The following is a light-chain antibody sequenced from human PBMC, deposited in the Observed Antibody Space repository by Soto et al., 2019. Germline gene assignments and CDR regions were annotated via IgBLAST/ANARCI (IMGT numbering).Light chain of an antibody. CDR2: GNT. CDR3: QSFDSGLSGSV. CDR1: RSNIGAGYD. Sequence: QAVVTQPPSVSGAPGQRVTISCTGSRSNIGAGYDVHWYQQLPGTAPKLLIYGNTNRPSGVPDRFSGSKSGTSASLAITGLQAEDEADYYCQSFDSGLSGSVFGTGTKVTVL. V-gene: IGLV1-40*01. J-gene: IGLJ1*01.